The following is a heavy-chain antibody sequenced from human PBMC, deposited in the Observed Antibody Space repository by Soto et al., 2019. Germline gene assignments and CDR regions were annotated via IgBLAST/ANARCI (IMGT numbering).Heavy chain of an antibody. V-gene: IGHV1-69*01. CDR2: IIPLFTTT. CDR1: GDTFNNYA. D-gene: IGHD5-12*01. Sequence: QVQLVQPGAEVKKPGSSVKVSCKASGDTFNNYALSWVRQAPGQVLEWLGWIIPLFTTTNYSQKFQDRVTITADESTRTFYMELNSLTSQDTAVYFCATAPSGYDSRGYFAYWGQGTVVTVSS. CDR3: ATAPSGYDSRGYFAY. J-gene: IGHJ4*02.